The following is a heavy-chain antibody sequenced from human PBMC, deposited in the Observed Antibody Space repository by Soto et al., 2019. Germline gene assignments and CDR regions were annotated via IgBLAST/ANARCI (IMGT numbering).Heavy chain of an antibody. CDR1: GFTFSTHD. V-gene: IGHV3-23*01. J-gene: IGHJ4*02. CDR2: MSTSGGT. D-gene: IGHD6-19*01. CDR3: AKGLDTGWYFFDH. Sequence: QLLESGGGLVQPGGSLRVSCAASGFTFSTHDMSWVRQAPGKGLEWVSTMSTSGGTYYADSVKGRFTISRDNSKKTLYLQMNSLRAEDTAVYYCAKGLDTGWYFFDHWGQGTLVTDSS.